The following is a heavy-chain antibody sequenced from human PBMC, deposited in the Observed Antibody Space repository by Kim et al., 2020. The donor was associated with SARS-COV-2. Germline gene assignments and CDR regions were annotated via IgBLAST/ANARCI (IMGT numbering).Heavy chain of an antibody. Sequence: SETLSLTCTVSGGSISSGDYYWSWIRQPPGKGLEWIGYIYYSGSTYYNPSLKSRVTISVDTSKNQFSLKLSSVTAADTAVYYCAGTTGTLRVNYYYYGMDVWGQGTTVTVSS. CDR3: AGTTGTLRVNYYYYGMDV. J-gene: IGHJ6*02. D-gene: IGHD1-1*01. V-gene: IGHV4-30-4*01. CDR1: GGSISSGDYY. CDR2: IYYSGST.